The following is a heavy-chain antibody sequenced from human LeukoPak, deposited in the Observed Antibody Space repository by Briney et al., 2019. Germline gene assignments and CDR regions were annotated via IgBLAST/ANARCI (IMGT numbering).Heavy chain of an antibody. CDR2: IYYSGST. V-gene: IGHV4-39*07. CDR3: ARGRGRYYYVFPDY. D-gene: IGHD3-10*02. Sequence: SETLSLTCTVSGGSISSSSYYWGWIRQPPGKGLEWIGSIYYSGSTYYNPSLKSRVTISVDTSKNQFSLKLSSVTAADTAVYYCARGRGRYYYVFPDYWGQGTLVTVSS. J-gene: IGHJ4*02. CDR1: GGSISSSSYY.